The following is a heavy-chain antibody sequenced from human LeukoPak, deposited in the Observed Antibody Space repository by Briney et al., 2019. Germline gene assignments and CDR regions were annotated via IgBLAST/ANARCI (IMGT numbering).Heavy chain of an antibody. Sequence: SVKVSCKASGGTFSSYAISWVRQAPGQGLEWMGGIIPIFGTANYAQKFQGRVTITADESTSTAYMELSSLRSEDTAVYYCARPNLIHYYGSGSRNRGAFDIWGQGTMVTVSS. CDR2: IIPIFGTA. D-gene: IGHD3-10*01. CDR1: GGTFSSYA. J-gene: IGHJ3*02. CDR3: ARPNLIHYYGSGSRNRGAFDI. V-gene: IGHV1-69*13.